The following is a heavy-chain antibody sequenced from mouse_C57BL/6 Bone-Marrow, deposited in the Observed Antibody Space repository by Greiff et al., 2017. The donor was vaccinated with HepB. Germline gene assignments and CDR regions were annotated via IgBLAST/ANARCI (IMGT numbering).Heavy chain of an antibody. CDR1: GYTFTDYY. Sequence: EVKLQQSGPELVKPGASVKISCKASGYTFTDYYMNWVKQSHGKSLEWIGDINPNNGGTSYNQKFKGKATLTVDKSSSTAYMELRSLTSEDSAVYYCARSLDDYGSWFAYWGQGTLVTVSA. V-gene: IGHV1-26*01. D-gene: IGHD1-2*01. CDR3: ARSLDDYGSWFAY. CDR2: INPNNGGT. J-gene: IGHJ3*01.